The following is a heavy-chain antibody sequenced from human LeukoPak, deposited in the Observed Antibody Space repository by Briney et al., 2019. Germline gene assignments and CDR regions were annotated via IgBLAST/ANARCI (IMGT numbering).Heavy chain of an antibody. CDR2: INPNSGGT. CDR3: ARDLELLWFGELSPFFDY. D-gene: IGHD3-10*01. Sequence: GASVKVSCKASGYSFTGFYMHWVRQAPGQGLQWMGWINPNSGGTNYVQKFQGRVTMTRDTSISTAYMELSRLRSDDTAVYYCARDLELLWFGELSPFFDYWGQGTLVTVSS. CDR1: GYSFTGFY. J-gene: IGHJ4*02. V-gene: IGHV1-2*02.